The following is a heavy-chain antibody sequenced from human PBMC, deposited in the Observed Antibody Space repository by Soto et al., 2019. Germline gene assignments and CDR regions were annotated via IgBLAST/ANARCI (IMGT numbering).Heavy chain of an antibody. CDR2: IYPADSET. Sequence: PGESLKISCKGSGYSFFSHWIGWVRQMPGKGLEWVGIIYPADSETRYSPSFQGQVTISVDKSINTAYLQWSSLKASDTALYYCARTRSFTLGFYYDGMDVWGQGTTVTVSS. J-gene: IGHJ6*02. V-gene: IGHV5-51*01. D-gene: IGHD6-6*01. CDR3: ARTRSFTLGFYYDGMDV. CDR1: GYSFFSHW.